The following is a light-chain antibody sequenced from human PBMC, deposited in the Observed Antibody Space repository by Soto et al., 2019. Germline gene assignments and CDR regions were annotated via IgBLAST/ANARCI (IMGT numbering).Light chain of an antibody. CDR3: AVWDDSLSAWV. J-gene: IGLJ3*02. V-gene: IGLV1-44*01. Sequence: QSVLTQPHSASGTPGQRVSISCSGGSSNIGSNNVSWYQQLPGTAPGPAPILLIYCGNQRPSGVPDRFSGSASGTSASLAISGVRSEDEADYYCAVWDDSLSAWVIGGGTKLTVL. CDR1: SSNIGSNN. CDR2: CGN.